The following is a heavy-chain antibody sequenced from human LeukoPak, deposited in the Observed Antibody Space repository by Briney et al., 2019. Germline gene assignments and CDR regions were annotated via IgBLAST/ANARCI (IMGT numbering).Heavy chain of an antibody. D-gene: IGHD3-10*01. CDR3: ARLSYGSGSYFTRIQYYYYYMDV. J-gene: IGHJ6*03. CDR2: IYTSGST. Sequence: SETLSLTCTVSGGSISSYYWSWIRQPAGKGLEWIGRIYTSGSTNYNPSLKSRVTMSVDTSKNQFSLKLSSVTAADTAVYYCARLSYGSGSYFTRIQYYYYYMDVWGKGTTVTISS. CDR1: GGSISSYY. V-gene: IGHV4-4*07.